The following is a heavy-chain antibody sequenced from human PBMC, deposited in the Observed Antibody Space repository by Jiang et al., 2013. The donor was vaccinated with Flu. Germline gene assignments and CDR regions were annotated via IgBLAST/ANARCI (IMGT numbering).Heavy chain of an antibody. CDR1: GGSISSGSYY. D-gene: IGHD1-26*01. CDR3: ARVWRGQWELPHGAFDI. Sequence: QTLSLTCTVSGGSISSGSYYWSWIRQPAGKGLGWIGRIYTSGSINYNPSLKSRVTISVDTSKNQFSLKLSSVTAADTAVYYCARVWRGQWELPHGAFDIWGQGTMVTVSS. J-gene: IGHJ3*02. CDR2: IYTSGSI. V-gene: IGHV4-61*02.